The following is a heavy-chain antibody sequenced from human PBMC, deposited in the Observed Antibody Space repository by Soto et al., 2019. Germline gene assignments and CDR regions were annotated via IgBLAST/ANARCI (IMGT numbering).Heavy chain of an antibody. CDR1: GFTFSSYA. D-gene: IGHD4-17*01. J-gene: IGHJ6*03. CDR3: AEVRQYGDYANYYYYMDV. V-gene: IGHV3-23*01. CDR2: ISGSGGST. Sequence: GGSLRLSCAASGFTFSSYAMSWVRQAPGKGLEWVSAISGSGGSTYYADSVKGRFTISRDNSKNTLYLQMNSLRAEDTAVYYCAEVRQYGDYANYYYYMDVWGKGTTVTVSS.